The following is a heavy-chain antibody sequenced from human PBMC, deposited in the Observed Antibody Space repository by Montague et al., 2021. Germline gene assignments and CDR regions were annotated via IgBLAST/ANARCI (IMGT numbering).Heavy chain of an antibody. CDR3: ARRQGIRAPFDY. CDR2: IYDSGTT. J-gene: IGHJ4*02. Sequence: SETLSLTCTVTGGSISEFYWSWIRQSPEKGLEWIGYIYDSGTTNYNPSLKSRVTISADTSMNQFSLNLRSVTAADTAVYFCARRQGIRAPFDYWGQGTLFTVAS. CDR1: GGSISEFY. V-gene: IGHV4-59*08. D-gene: IGHD3-10*01.